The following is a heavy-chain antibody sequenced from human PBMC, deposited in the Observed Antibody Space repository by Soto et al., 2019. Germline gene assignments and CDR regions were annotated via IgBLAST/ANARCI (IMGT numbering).Heavy chain of an antibody. CDR2: IYYSGST. CDR1: GGSISSYY. V-gene: IGHV4-59*08. CDR3: ARRYGTLFDY. J-gene: IGHJ4*02. D-gene: IGHD4-17*01. Sequence: ETLSLTCTVSGGSISSYYWSWIRQPPGKGLEWIGYIYYSGSTNYNPSLKSRVTISVDTSKNQFSLKLSSVTAADTAVYYCARRYGTLFDYWGQGTLVTVSS.